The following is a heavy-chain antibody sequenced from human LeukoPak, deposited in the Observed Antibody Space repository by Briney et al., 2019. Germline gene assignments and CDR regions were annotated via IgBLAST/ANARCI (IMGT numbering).Heavy chain of an antibody. Sequence: GASVKVSCKPSGSSFTISDYAIVWVRQAPGQGLEWMGGIIPVFGRPYYAPKFQGRLTISTDESTNTAYMQLSSLTSEDTAVYFCARGRGGSIVIVAPYFDSWGQGTLVSVSS. CDR1: GSSFTISDYA. D-gene: IGHD5-12*01. V-gene: IGHV1-69*05. CDR3: ARGRGGSIVIVAPYFDS. J-gene: IGHJ4*02. CDR2: IIPVFGRP.